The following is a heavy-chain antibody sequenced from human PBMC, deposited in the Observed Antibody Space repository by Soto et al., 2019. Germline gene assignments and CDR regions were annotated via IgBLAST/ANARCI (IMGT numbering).Heavy chain of an antibody. V-gene: IGHV1-69*02. D-gene: IGHD1-7*01. CDR2: IIPILGIA. CDR1: GGTFSSYT. CDR3: ARVPYDGITGTTTGPFDD. Sequence: SVKVSCKASGGTFSSYTISWVRQAPGQGLEWMGRIIPILGIANYAQKFQGRVTITADKSTSTAYMELSSLRSEDTAVYYCARVPYDGITGTTTGPFDDWGQGTLVTVSS. J-gene: IGHJ4*02.